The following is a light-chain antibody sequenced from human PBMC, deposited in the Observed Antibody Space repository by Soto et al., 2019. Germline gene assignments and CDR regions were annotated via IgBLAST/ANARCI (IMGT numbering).Light chain of an antibody. CDR3: QTWGTGPHVV. CDR2: LNSDGSH. CDR1: SGHSSYA. Sequence: QLVLTQSTSASASLGASVKLTCTLSSGHSSYAIAWHQQQPEKGPRYLMKLNSDGSHSKGDGIPDRFSGSSSGAERYLTISSLQSEDEADYYCQTWGTGPHVVFGGGTKLTVL. V-gene: IGLV4-69*01. J-gene: IGLJ2*01.